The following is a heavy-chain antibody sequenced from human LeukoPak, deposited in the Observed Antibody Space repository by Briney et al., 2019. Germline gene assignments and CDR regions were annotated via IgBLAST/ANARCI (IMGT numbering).Heavy chain of an antibody. V-gene: IGHV3-9*01. CDR3: ARVGSEVSGPGWFDP. CDR2: ISWNSGSI. CDR1: GFTFDDYA. Sequence: GRSLRLSCAASGFTFDDYAMHWVRQAPGKGLEWVSGISWNSGSIGYADSVKGRFTISRDNAKNSLYLQMNSLRAEDTALYYCARVGSEVSGPGWFDPWGQGTLVTVSS. J-gene: IGHJ5*02.